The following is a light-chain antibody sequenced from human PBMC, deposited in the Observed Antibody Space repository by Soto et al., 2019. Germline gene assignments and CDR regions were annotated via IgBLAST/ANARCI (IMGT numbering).Light chain of an antibody. CDR2: GAS. CDR1: QSVGSRN. J-gene: IGKJ1*01. V-gene: IGKV3-20*01. Sequence: EIVLTQSPGTLCLTQMERATLSGRASQSVGSRNLAWYHQKPGQAPSLLIYGASRWATGIPDRFSGSGSGTDFTLTISRLEPEDFAVYYCQQYGSSPWTFGQGTKVDI. CDR3: QQYGSSPWT.